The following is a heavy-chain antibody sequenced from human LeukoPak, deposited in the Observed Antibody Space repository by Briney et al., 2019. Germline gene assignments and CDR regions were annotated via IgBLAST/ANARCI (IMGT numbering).Heavy chain of an antibody. CDR2: IKPDGSEK. CDR1: GLTFSRHW. Sequence: PGGSLRLSCAASGLTFSRHWMSWVRQAPGKGLEGVANIKPDGSEKYYVDSVRGRFTISRDNSRSSLYLQMNNLGAEDTALYYCASRPPTGYAYLGVFDYWGQGTLVTVS. CDR3: ASRPPTGYAYLGVFDY. V-gene: IGHV3-7*01. J-gene: IGHJ4*02. D-gene: IGHD3-9*01.